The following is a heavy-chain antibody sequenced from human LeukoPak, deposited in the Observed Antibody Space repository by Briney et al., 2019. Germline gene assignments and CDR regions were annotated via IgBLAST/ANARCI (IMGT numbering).Heavy chain of an antibody. CDR1: GFPLRCYW. J-gene: IGHJ4*01. V-gene: IGHV3-74*01. Sequence: GGSLRLSCAASGFPLRCYWMHWVRQATGKGLVGVSRIKSDGSSTSYAGSGKCRFTISRCNAKDTLYLQMNSLRAEDTAGYYWAREETATRKGNWGQRTLGTASS. CDR2: IKSDGSST. CDR3: AREETATRKGN. D-gene: IGHD5-18*01.